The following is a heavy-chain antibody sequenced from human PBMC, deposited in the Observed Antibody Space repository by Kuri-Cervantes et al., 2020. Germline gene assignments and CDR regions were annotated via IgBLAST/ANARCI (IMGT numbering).Heavy chain of an antibody. D-gene: IGHD1-26*01. Sequence: ASVKVSCKASGYTFTSYYMHWVRQAPGQGLEWMGIINPSGGSTSYAQKFQGRVTMTRNTSISTAYMELSSLRSEDTAVYYCARGRREESPVGGDYYYGMDVWGQGTTVTVSS. V-gene: IGHV1-46*01. CDR2: INPSGGST. CDR1: GYTFTSYY. CDR3: ARGRREESPVGGDYYYGMDV. J-gene: IGHJ6*02.